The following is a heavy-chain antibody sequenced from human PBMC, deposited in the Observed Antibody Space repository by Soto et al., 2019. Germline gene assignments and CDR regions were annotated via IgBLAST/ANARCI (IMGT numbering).Heavy chain of an antibody. CDR3: ARESVFGVAYFDY. Sequence: PSETRSLTCTVSGGSVSIGDYYWTWIRQPPGKGLEWIGYIYYSGSTYYNPSLKSRVTISVDTSKNQFSLKLSSVTAADTAVYYCARESVFGVAYFDYWGQGTLVTVSS. CDR1: GGSVSIGDYY. V-gene: IGHV4-30-4*02. CDR2: IYYSGST. J-gene: IGHJ4*02. D-gene: IGHD3-3*01.